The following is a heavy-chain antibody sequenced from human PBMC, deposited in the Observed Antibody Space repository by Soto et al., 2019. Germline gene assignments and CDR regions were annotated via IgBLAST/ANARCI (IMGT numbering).Heavy chain of an antibody. V-gene: IGHV1-69*04. CDR2: IIPILGIA. D-gene: IGHD6-19*01. Sequence: SVKVSCKASGYTFTRSGISWVRQAPGQGLEWMGRIIPILGIANYAQKFQGRVTITADKSTSTAYMELSSLRSEDTAVYYCARGAGIAVAGYYYYYGMDVWGQGTTVTVSS. CDR1: GYTFTRSG. CDR3: ARGAGIAVAGYYYYYGMDV. J-gene: IGHJ6*02.